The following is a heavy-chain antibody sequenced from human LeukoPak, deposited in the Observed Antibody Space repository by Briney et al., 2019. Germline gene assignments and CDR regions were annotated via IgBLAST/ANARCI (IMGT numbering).Heavy chain of an antibody. CDR2: IIPIFGTA. Sequence: SVKVSCKASGGTFSSYAISWVRQAPGQGLERMGGIIPIFGTANYAQKFQGRVTITADESTSTAYMELSSLRSEDTAVYYCASSRSHRYFDWLFDYWGQGTLVTVSS. D-gene: IGHD3-9*01. J-gene: IGHJ4*02. CDR3: ASSRSHRYFDWLFDY. CDR1: GGTFSSYA. V-gene: IGHV1-69*01.